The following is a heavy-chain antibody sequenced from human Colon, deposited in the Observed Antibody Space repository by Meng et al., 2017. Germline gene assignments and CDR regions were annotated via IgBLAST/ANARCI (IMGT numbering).Heavy chain of an antibody. CDR2: ISHDGTDI. J-gene: IGHJ4*02. CDR1: GFTFGSYV. CDR3: TRDLDWKLYDY. D-gene: IGHD3-9*01. Sequence: EVQLVESGGGLVQPGGSLRLSCAASGFTFGSYVMNWVRQIPGEGLVWVSRISHDGTDIRYADSVKGRFSISRDNARNTVYLQMNSLRVEDSAIYYCTRDLDWKLYDYWGQGTLVTVSS. V-gene: IGHV3-74*01.